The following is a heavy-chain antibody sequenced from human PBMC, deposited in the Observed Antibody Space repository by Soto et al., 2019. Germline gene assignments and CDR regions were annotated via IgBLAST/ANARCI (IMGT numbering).Heavy chain of an antibody. V-gene: IGHV1-69*12. CDR3: ARRDRRSSRYGMAV. CDR1: GGTFSSYA. Sequence: QVQLVQSGAEVKKPGSSVKVSCKASGGTFSSYAISWVRQAPGQGLEWMGGIIPILGTANYAQKFQGRVTXXAXDXXGTAHSERGSLRSEDRAVYYCARRDRRSSRYGMAVWGQGTTVTVSS. J-gene: IGHJ6*02. D-gene: IGHD6-13*01. CDR2: IIPILGTA.